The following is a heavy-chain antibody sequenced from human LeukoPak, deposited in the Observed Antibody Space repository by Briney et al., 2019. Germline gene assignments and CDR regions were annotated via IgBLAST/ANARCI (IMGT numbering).Heavy chain of an antibody. Sequence: GGSLRLSCAASGFTFSSYGMTWVRQAPGKGLEWVSYISSSSSTIYYADSVKGRFTISRDNSKNTLYLQMNSLRAEDTAVYYCAKDWARSSKNIEHYMDVWGKGTTVTISS. V-gene: IGHV3-48*01. CDR1: GFTFSSYG. J-gene: IGHJ6*03. CDR3: AKDWARSSKNIEHYMDV. CDR2: ISSSSSTI. D-gene: IGHD2-2*01.